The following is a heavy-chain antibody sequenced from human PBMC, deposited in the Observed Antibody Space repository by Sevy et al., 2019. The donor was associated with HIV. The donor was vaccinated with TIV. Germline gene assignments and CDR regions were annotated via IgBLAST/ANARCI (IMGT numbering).Heavy chain of an antibody. CDR3: AREGCTKPHDY. Sequence: GESLKISCAASGFTFSKYSMSWVRQPPGKGLEWVSTLSFGCGEINYADSVKGRITISRDNSKSSVYLQMNNLRPEDTAVYYCAREGCTKPHDYWGQGTLVTVSS. V-gene: IGHV3-23*01. CDR1: GFTFSKYS. J-gene: IGHJ4*02. CDR2: LSFGCGEI. D-gene: IGHD2-8*01.